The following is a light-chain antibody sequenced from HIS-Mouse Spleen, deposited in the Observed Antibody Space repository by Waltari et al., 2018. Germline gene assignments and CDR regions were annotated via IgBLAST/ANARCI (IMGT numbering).Light chain of an antibody. V-gene: IGLV3-25*03. Sequence: SYELTQPPSVSVSPGQTARITCSGDALPKQDAYWYQQKPGQAPVLVLYKDSERPSGIPERFSGSSSGTTVTLTISGVQAEDEADYYCQSADSSGTYHVVFGGGTKLTVL. CDR1: ALPKQD. J-gene: IGLJ2*01. CDR3: QSADSSGTYHVV. CDR2: KDS.